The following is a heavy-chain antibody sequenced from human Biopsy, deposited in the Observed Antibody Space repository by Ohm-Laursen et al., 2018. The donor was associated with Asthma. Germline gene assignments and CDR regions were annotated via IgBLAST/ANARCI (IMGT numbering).Heavy chain of an antibody. V-gene: IGHV4-39*01. CDR1: GGSISSSSYY. CDR3: ARGPPVDRED. Sequence: SETLSLTCTVSGGSISSSSYYWGWIRQPPGKGLEWIGSIYYNGRTYYNPSLKSRVTISVDTSKKQLSLQLISVTAADTAVYYCARGPPVDREDWGQGTLVTVSS. CDR2: IYYNGRT. D-gene: IGHD5-24*01. J-gene: IGHJ4*02.